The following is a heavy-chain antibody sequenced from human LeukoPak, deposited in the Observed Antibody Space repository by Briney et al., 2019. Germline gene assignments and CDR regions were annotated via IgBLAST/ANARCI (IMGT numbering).Heavy chain of an antibody. CDR1: GFTFSTYS. CDR2: ISYDGSNK. V-gene: IGHV3-30*03. Sequence: GGSLRLSCAASGFTFSTYSMNWVRQAPGKGLEWVAVISYDGSNKYYADSVKGRFTISRDNSKNTLYLQMNSLRAEDTAVYYCARDGNRPHDYYGSGWYYWGQGTLVTVSS. J-gene: IGHJ4*02. CDR3: ARDGNRPHDYYGSGWYY. D-gene: IGHD3-10*01.